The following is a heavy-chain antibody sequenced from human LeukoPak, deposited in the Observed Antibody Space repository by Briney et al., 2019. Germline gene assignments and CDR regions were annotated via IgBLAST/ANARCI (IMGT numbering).Heavy chain of an antibody. D-gene: IGHD2-15*01. CDR2: SSGSGGDT. CDR3: AKVMPPGRIRFYSYYMDV. Sequence: GGSLRLSCAASGFTFSSYAMSWVRQAPGKGLEWVSSSSGSGGDTWNADSVKGRFTISRDKSKNTLSLQMNGLRVEDTAVYYCAKVMPPGRIRFYSYYMDVWGKGTTVSVS. J-gene: IGHJ6*03. CDR1: GFTFSSYA. V-gene: IGHV3-23*01.